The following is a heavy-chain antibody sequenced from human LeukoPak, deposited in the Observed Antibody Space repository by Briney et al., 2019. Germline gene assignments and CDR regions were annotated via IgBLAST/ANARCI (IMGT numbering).Heavy chain of an antibody. D-gene: IGHD2-2*01. CDR3: ARGPLGYCSSTSCYPRPGTTTHFDY. Sequence: PSETLSLTCTVSGGSISSYYWSWIRQPAGKGLEWIGRIYTSGSTNYNPSLKSRVTMSVDTSKNQFSLKLSSVTAADTAVYYCARGPLGYCSSTSCYPRPGTTTHFDYWGQGTLVTVSS. CDR2: IYTSGST. J-gene: IGHJ4*02. CDR1: GGSISSYY. V-gene: IGHV4-4*07.